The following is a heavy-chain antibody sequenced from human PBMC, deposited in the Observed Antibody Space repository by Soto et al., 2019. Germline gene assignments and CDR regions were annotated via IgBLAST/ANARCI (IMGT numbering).Heavy chain of an antibody. D-gene: IGHD2-15*01. J-gene: IGHJ4*02. Sequence: SETLSLTCTVSGVSISSYYWSWIRQPPWKGLEWIGYIYYSGSTNCNPSLKSRVTISVDTSKNQFSLKLSSVTAADTAVYYWACTFGSGGSCYTDYCGQGTLVTVAS. CDR2: IYYSGST. CDR1: GVSISSYY. V-gene: IGHV4-59*08. CDR3: ACTFGSGGSCYTDY.